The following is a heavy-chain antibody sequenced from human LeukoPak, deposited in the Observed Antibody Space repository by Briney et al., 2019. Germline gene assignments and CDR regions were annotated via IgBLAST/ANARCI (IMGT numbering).Heavy chain of an antibody. CDR3: AKIYCSSISCHFDY. D-gene: IGHD2-2*01. Sequence: PGGSLRLSCAASGFTFSSYLMSWVRQAPGKGLEWEANINQDGSEKYYVDSVKGRFTISRDNAKNSLYLQVNSLRAEDTAVYYCAKIYCSSISCHFDYWGQGTLVTVSS. V-gene: IGHV3-7*02. CDR1: GFTFSSYL. CDR2: INQDGSEK. J-gene: IGHJ4*02.